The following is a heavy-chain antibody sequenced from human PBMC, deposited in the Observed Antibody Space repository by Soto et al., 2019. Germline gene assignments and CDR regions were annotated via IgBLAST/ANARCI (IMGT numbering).Heavy chain of an antibody. Sequence: GGSLRLSCAASGFTFSSYGMHWVRQAPGKGLEWVAVISYDGSNKYYADSVKGRFTISRDNSKNTLYLQMNSLRAEDTAVYYCANGDQWELTRFHYWGQGTLVTVSS. V-gene: IGHV3-30*18. CDR2: ISYDGSNK. CDR3: ANGDQWELTRFHY. CDR1: GFTFSSYG. D-gene: IGHD1-26*01. J-gene: IGHJ4*02.